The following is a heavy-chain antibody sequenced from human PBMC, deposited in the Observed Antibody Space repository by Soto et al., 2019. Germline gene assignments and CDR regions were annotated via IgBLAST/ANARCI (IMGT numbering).Heavy chain of an antibody. CDR1: GFTFSNAW. CDR3: TTDDPINRH. V-gene: IGHV3-15*01. Sequence: VGSLRLSCAASGFTFSNAWMSWVRQAPGKGLEWVGRIKSKTDGGTTDYVAPVKGRFTISRDDSKNTLYLQMDSLKTDDTAVYYCTTDDPINRHWGQGALVTVSS. J-gene: IGHJ4*02. CDR2: IKSKTDGGTT.